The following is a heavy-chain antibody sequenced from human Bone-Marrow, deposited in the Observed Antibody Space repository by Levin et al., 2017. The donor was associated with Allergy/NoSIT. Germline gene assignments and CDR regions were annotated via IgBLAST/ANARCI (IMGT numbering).Heavy chain of an antibody. D-gene: IGHD3-3*01. Sequence: GESLKISCAASGFTFSSYWMSWVRQAPGKGLEWVANIKQDGSEKYYVDSVKGRFTISRDNAKNSLYLQMNSLRAEDTAVYYCARAPPTIFGVVITMYYFDYWGQGTLVTVSS. V-gene: IGHV3-7*01. J-gene: IGHJ4*02. CDR2: IKQDGSEK. CDR1: GFTFSSYW. CDR3: ARAPPTIFGVVITMYYFDY.